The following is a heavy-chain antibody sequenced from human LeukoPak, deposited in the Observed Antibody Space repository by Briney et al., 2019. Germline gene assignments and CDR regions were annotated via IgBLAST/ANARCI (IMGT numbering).Heavy chain of an antibody. CDR2: IYNDETSA. CDR3: ARGAPIDY. CDR1: GFTFSNTW. J-gene: IGHJ4*02. V-gene: IGHV3-74*01. Sequence: GGSLRLSCAASGFTFSNTWMYWVRQGPGKGLVWVSRIYNDETSATYADSVKGRFTITRDNAKDTLYLQMDSLRVDDTAVYYCARGAPIDYWGQGTLVTVSS.